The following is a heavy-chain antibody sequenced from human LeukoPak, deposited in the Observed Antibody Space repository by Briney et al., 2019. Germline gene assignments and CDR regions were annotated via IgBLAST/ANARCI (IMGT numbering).Heavy chain of an antibody. CDR2: IRYDGSNK. Sequence: GGSLRLSCAASGFTFSSYGMHWVRQAPGKGLEWVAFIRYDGSNKYYADSVKGRFTISRDNPKNLLFLQINSLRVEDTAVYYCARETPRRGETRDGYRWGQGTLVTVSS. CDR1: GFTFSSYG. CDR3: ARETPRRGETRDGYR. D-gene: IGHD5-24*01. V-gene: IGHV3-30*02. J-gene: IGHJ4*02.